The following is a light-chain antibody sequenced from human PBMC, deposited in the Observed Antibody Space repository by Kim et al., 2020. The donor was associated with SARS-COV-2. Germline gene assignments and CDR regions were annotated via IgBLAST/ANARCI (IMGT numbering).Light chain of an antibody. CDR3: HHRSDLPPGA. Sequence: PGVNAHLSRRASQSVGIYFAWYQQKPGQPPRLLIYDASVRATGAPARFRGSGYGTDFTLTIDSLEPEDFVVYYCHHRSDLPPGAFGQGTRLEIK. CDR2: DAS. CDR1: QSVGIY. V-gene: IGKV3-11*01. J-gene: IGKJ5*01.